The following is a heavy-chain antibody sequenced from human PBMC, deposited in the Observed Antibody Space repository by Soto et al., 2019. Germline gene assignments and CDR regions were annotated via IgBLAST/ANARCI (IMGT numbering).Heavy chain of an antibody. CDR3: ARSTVTTSSFDY. Sequence: QLQLQESGPGLVKPSETLSLTCTVSGGSISSSSYYWGWIRQPPGKGLEWIGSIYYSGSTYYNPSLKSRVTISVDTSKNQFSLKLSSVTAADTAVYYCARSTVTTSSFDYWGQGNLVTVSS. V-gene: IGHV4-39*01. D-gene: IGHD4-4*01. CDR2: IYYSGST. CDR1: GGSISSSSYY. J-gene: IGHJ4*02.